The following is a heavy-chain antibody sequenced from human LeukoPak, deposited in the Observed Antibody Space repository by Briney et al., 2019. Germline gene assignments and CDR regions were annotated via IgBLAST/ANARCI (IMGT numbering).Heavy chain of an antibody. CDR3: ARPDTAMPFIGAFDI. V-gene: IGHV5-51*01. CDR1: GYSFTSYW. D-gene: IGHD5-18*01. CDR2: IYPGDSDT. J-gene: IGHJ3*02. Sequence: GESLKISCKGSGYSFTSYWIGWVRPMPGKGLGWMGIIYPGDSDTRYSPSFQGQVTISADKSISTAYLQWSSLKASDTAMYYCARPDTAMPFIGAFDIWGQGTMVTVSS.